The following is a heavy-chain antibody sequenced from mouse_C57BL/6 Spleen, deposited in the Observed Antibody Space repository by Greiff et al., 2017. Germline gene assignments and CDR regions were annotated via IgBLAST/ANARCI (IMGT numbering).Heavy chain of an antibody. D-gene: IGHD1-1*01. CDR2: IYPGSGST. Sequence: QVQLQQPGAELVKPGASVKMSCKASGYTFTSYWITWVKQRPGQGLEWIGDIYPGSGSTNYNEKFKSKATLTVDTSSSTAYMQLSSLTSEDSAVYYCARDEGIYYYGSSLYYFDYWGQGTTLTVSS. CDR3: ARDEGIYYYGSSLYYFDY. CDR1: GYTFTSYW. J-gene: IGHJ2*01. V-gene: IGHV1-55*01.